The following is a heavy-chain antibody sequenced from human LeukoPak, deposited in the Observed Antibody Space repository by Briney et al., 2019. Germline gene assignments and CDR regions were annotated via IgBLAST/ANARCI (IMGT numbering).Heavy chain of an antibody. CDR1: GFIFSSDD. J-gene: IGHJ4*02. CDR3: ARDRDYYDSSGYYYAYFDY. D-gene: IGHD3-22*01. Sequence: PGGSLRLSCAASGFIFSSDDMHWVRQAPGKGLEWVAVISYDGSNKYYADSVKGRFTISRDNSKNTLYLQMNSLRAEDTAVYYCARDRDYYDSSGYYYAYFDYWGQGTLVTVSS. CDR2: ISYDGSNK. V-gene: IGHV3-30*19.